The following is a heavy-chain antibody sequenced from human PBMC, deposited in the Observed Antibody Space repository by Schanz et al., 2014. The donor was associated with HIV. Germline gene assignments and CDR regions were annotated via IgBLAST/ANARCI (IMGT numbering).Heavy chain of an antibody. D-gene: IGHD1-26*01. CDR1: GFAFGIYG. V-gene: IGHV3-33*01. Sequence: QVQLVESGGGVVQPGGSLRLSCVASGFAFGIYGMHWVRQAPGKGLEWVAVIGHEGNDIHYVDSVAGRFTISRDNSKNTLYLQLGSLRTEDTAVYYCARDLNVGRHFDYWGQGALVTVS. J-gene: IGHJ4*02. CDR3: ARDLNVGRHFDY. CDR2: IGHEGNDI.